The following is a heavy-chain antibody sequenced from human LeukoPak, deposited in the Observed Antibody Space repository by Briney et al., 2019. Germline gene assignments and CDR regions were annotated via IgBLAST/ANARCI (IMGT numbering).Heavy chain of an antibody. CDR2: MNPNSGNT. D-gene: IGHD3-10*01. CDR1: GYTFTSYD. V-gene: IGHV1-8*01. J-gene: IGHJ4*02. CDR3: ARATKNPNYYGSGLGYRPLGY. Sequence: ASVKVSSKASGYTFTSYDINWVRQATGQGLEWMGWMNPNSGNTGYAQKFQGRVTMTRNTSISTAYMELSSLRSEDTPVYYCARATKNPNYYGSGLGYRPLGYWGQGTLVTVSS.